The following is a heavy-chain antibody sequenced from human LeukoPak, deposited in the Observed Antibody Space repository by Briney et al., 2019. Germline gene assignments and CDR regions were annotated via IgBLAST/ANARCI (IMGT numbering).Heavy chain of an antibody. CDR1: GFTFYEYS. CDR3: ARGNRDSSGFYYYYGMDV. V-gene: IGHV3-9*01. J-gene: IGHJ6*02. CDR2: ISWNSNNI. Sequence: PGRSLRLFCAASGFTFYEYSMFWVRQAPGVGLGWVSGISWNSNNIGYAASVKGRFTISRDNAKNSLYLQMNSLRAEDTAFYYCARGNRDSSGFYYYYGMDVWGQGTTVTVSS. D-gene: IGHD6-19*01.